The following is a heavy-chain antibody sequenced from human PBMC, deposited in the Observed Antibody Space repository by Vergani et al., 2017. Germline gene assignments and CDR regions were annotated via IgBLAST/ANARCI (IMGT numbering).Heavy chain of an antibody. CDR1: GASANSYS. CDR3: ARGQTGYSRDWSTYVFYMDV. J-gene: IGHJ6*03. D-gene: IGHD3/OR15-3a*01. Sequence: QVKLQESGPGLVKPSETLSLTCTVPGASANSYSWNWVRQPPGKALEWIGSVYYSGTTYYNPSLGGRVTMSIDKSKNHFSLTLTSVTAADSAFYFCARGQTGYSRDWSTYVFYMDVWGKGTTVTVSS. V-gene: IGHV4-59*06. CDR2: VYYSGTT.